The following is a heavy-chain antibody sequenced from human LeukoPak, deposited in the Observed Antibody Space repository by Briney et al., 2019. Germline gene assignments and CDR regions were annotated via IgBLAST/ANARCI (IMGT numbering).Heavy chain of an antibody. V-gene: IGHV4-61*01. CDR2: IYYSGST. D-gene: IGHD3-16*01. J-gene: IGHJ4*02. CDR3: ARSLGEGVPFDY. Sequence: PSETLSLTCTVSGGSISSSSYYWSWIRQPPGRGLEWIGYIYYSGSTNYNPSLKSRVTISVDTSKNQFSLKLSSVTAADTAVYYCARSLGEGVPFDYWGQGTLVTVSS. CDR1: GGSISSSSYY.